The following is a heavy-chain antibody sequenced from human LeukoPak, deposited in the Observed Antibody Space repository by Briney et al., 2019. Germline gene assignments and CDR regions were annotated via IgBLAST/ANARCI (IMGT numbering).Heavy chain of an antibody. J-gene: IGHJ3*02. CDR2: IIPIPGTA. V-gene: IGHV1-69*01. Sequence: SVKVSCKASGGTFNGYVISWVRQAPGQGLEWMGGIIPIPGTANYAQKFQGRVTITADESTSTAYMELSSLRSEDTAIYYCARREHCSSTSCYSGAFDIWGQGTMVTVSS. CDR3: ARREHCSSTSCYSGAFDI. CDR1: GGTFNGYV. D-gene: IGHD2-2*02.